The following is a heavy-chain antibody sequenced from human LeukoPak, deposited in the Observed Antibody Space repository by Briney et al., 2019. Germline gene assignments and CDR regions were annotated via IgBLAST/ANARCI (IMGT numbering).Heavy chain of an antibody. CDR2: INHSGST. V-gene: IGHV4-34*01. CDR1: GGSFSGYY. D-gene: IGHD3-3*01. CDR3: ARLRRYGFGVVITNPKASFYMDV. Sequence: TSETLSLTCAVYGGSFSGYYWSWIRQPPGKGLEWIGEINHSGSTNYNPSLKSRVTISVDTSKNQFSLKLSSVTAADTAVYYCARLRRYGFGVVITNPKASFYMDVWGKGTTVTVSS. J-gene: IGHJ6*03.